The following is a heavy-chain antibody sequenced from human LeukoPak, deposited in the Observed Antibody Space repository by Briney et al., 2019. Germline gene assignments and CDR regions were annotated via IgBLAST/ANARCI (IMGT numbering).Heavy chain of an antibody. D-gene: IGHD3-10*01. J-gene: IGHJ4*02. CDR1: GFTFSSYA. CDR3: AKSTRGSGSYYGFDY. V-gene: IGHV3-23*01. CDR2: ISGSGGST. Sequence: PGGSLRLSCAASGFTFSSYAMSWVRQAPGKGLEWVSAISGSGGSTYYADSVKGRFTISRDNSKNTLYLQMNSLRAEDTAVYYRAKSTRGSGSYYGFDYWGQGTLVTVSS.